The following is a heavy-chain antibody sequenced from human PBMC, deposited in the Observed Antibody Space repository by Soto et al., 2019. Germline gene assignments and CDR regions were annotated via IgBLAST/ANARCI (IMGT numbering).Heavy chain of an antibody. Sequence: ESGGGLIQPGGSLRLSCAASGFSFSTFAMTWVRQAPGKGLEWVSTIISTGISTYYADSVKGRFTISRANSKNTLYLQMNSLRAEVSAVYYCAKGNYGDYGGFDPWGQGTLVTVSS. D-gene: IGHD4-17*01. V-gene: IGHV3-23*01. CDR1: GFSFSTFA. CDR2: IISTGIST. CDR3: AKGNYGDYGGFDP. J-gene: IGHJ5*02.